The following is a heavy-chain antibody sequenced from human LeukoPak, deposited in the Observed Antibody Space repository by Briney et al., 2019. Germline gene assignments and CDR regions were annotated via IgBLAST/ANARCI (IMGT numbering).Heavy chain of an antibody. CDR1: GFTFSSYW. CDR2: IDHNGNVN. V-gene: IGHV3-7*03. D-gene: IGHD3-16*01. Sequence: PWGSLRLSCAASGFTFSSYWMTWARQAPGKGLEWVASIDHNGNVNYYVDSVKGRFTISRDNAKNSLYLQMSNLRAEDTAVYFCARGGGLDVWGQGATVTVSS. CDR3: ARGGGLDV. J-gene: IGHJ6*02.